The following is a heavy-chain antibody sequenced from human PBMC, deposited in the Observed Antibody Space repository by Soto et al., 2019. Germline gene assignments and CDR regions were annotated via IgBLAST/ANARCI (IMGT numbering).Heavy chain of an antibody. CDR1: AGSLSGHY. CDR3: ARLRRVDISGWCFDY. V-gene: IGHV4-34*01. CDR2: INHSGST. J-gene: IGHJ4*02. Sequence: PSETLSLTCVVYAGSLSGHYWSWIRQPPGKGLEWIGEINHSGSTNYNPSLKSRVTISVDTSKNQLSLELSSVTAADTAVYYCARLRRVDISGWCFDYWGQGTLVTVSS. D-gene: IGHD6-19*01.